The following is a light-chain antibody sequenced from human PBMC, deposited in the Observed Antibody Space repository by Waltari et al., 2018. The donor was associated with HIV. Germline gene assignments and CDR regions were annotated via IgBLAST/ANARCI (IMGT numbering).Light chain of an antibody. CDR2: DAS. V-gene: IGKV1-33*01. CDR3: QQYDNLPYT. CDR1: QAVNNH. Sequence: DIQMTQSPSSLSASVGDRVTITCQASQAVNNHLNWYQQKPGKAPKLLIYDASNLETGVPSRFSGSGSVTDFSFAISSLQPEDIATYYCQQYDNLPYTFGQGTKLEIK. J-gene: IGKJ2*01.